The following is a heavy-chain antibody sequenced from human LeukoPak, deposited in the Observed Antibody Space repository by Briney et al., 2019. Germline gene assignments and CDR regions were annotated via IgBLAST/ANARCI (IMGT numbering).Heavy chain of an antibody. CDR2: ISAYNGNT. CDR3: ARDSGYSSGWYTSPFDY. J-gene: IGHJ4*02. D-gene: IGHD6-19*01. V-gene: IGHV1-18*04. Sequence: ASVKVSCKASGYTFVNYGISWVRQAPGQGLEWMGWISAYNGNTNYAQKVQGRVSMTTDTSTSTAYMELRSLRSDDTAVYYCARDSGYSSGWYTSPFDYWGQGTLVTVSS. CDR1: GYTFVNYG.